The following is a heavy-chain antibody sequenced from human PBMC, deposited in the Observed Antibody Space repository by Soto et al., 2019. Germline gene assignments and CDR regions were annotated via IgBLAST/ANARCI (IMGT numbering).Heavy chain of an antibody. CDR2: INHSGST. Sequence: QVQLQQWGAGLLKPSETLSRTCAVYGGSFSGYYWSWIRQPPGKGLEWIGEINHSGSTNYNPSLKSRVTISVDTSKNQFSLKLSSVTAADTAVYYCARGIAAAHLGWFDPWGQGTLVTVSS. V-gene: IGHV4-34*01. J-gene: IGHJ5*02. CDR1: GGSFSGYY. D-gene: IGHD6-13*01. CDR3: ARGIAAAHLGWFDP.